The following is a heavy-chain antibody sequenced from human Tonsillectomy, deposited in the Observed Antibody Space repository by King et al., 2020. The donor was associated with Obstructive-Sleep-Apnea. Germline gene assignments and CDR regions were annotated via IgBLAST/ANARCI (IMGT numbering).Heavy chain of an antibody. CDR1: GESFSGYH. CDR3: ARGGSLDTTMYSGMDV. J-gene: IGHJ6*02. D-gene: IGHD5-18*01. Sequence: VQLQQWGAALLKPSEPLALTCAVNGESFSGYHWSWIRQTPGKGLEWIGDINHDGSTSYNPSLKTRVTISIDTSNNQFSLRLTSVTAAETAVYYCARGGSLDTTMYSGMDVWGQGTTVTVSS. V-gene: IGHV4-34*01. CDR2: INHDGST.